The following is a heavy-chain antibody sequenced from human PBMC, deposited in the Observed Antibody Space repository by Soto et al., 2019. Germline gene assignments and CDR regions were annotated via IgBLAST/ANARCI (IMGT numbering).Heavy chain of an antibody. CDR1: GGPFISYA. Sequence: SVKVSCTASGGPFISYAIIWVRQAPGQGLEWMGGIIPIFGTANYAQKFQGRVTITADESTSTAYMELSSLRSEDTAVYYCENGVVITWYWFDPWAQRTLVTVSS. V-gene: IGHV1-69*01. CDR2: IIPIFGTA. J-gene: IGHJ5*02. D-gene: IGHD3-3*01. CDR3: ENGVVITWYWFDP.